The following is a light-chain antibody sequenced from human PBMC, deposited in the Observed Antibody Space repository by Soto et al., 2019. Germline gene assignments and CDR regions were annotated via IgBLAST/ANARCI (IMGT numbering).Light chain of an antibody. J-gene: IGLJ3*02. CDR2: DTT. Sequence: QAVVTQETSLTVSPGGTVTLTCGSSTGAVTSGHYPYWVQPKPGQAPKTRIYDTTNKHTWTPARFSGSLVGGKSALTLSGAQHEDEAEYYCLLASSGSPVCGGGTQLTVL. CDR3: LLASSGSPV. V-gene: IGLV7-46*01. CDR1: TGAVTSGHY.